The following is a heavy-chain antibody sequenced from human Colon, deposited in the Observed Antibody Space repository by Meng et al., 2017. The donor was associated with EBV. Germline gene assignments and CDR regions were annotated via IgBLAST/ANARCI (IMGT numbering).Heavy chain of an antibody. CDR3: ARETLGYCSSTSCYIGPPAY. CDR1: GYTFTSYA. CDR2: INTNTGNP. V-gene: IGHV7-4-1*02. J-gene: IGHJ4*02. D-gene: IGHD2-2*01. Sequence: QVHVVHTGSEFHKPAASVKVSCKASGYTFTSYAMNWVRQAPGQGLEWMGWINTNTGNPTYAQGFTGRFVFSLDTSVSTAYLQISSLKAEDTAVYYCARETLGYCSSTSCYIGPPAYWGQGTLVTVSS.